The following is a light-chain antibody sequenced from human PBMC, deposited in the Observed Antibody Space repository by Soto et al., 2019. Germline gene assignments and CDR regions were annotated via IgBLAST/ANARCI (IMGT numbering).Light chain of an antibody. CDR1: SIDIAPYNY. Sequence: QSVRTQPACVSGSPGQALTISCTGTSIDIAPYNYVSWYQQHPGKAPKLIIYEVSYRPSGISNRFSGPKSGNTASLTISGLQAEDEADYYCSSYTSSTNYVFGTGTKVTV. CDR2: EVS. J-gene: IGLJ1*01. V-gene: IGLV2-14*01. CDR3: SSYTSSTNYV.